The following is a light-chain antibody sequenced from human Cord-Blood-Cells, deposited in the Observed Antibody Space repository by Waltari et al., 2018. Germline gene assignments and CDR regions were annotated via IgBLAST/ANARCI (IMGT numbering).Light chain of an antibody. CDR3: LLYYGGAQLV. Sequence: QTVVTQEPSLTVSPGGTVTLTCASSTGAVTSGYYPNWFQQKPGQAPRALIYSTSNKPPWTPSRFSGSLLGCKAALTLSGVQPEDEAEYYCLLYYGGAQLVFGGGTKLTVL. CDR2: STS. V-gene: IGLV7-43*01. J-gene: IGLJ3*02. CDR1: TGAVTSGYY.